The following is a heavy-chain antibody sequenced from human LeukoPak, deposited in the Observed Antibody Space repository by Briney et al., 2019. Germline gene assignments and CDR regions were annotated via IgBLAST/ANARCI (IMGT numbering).Heavy chain of an antibody. J-gene: IGHJ5*02. Sequence: SETLSLTCTVSGGSISSSTYYWDWIRQTPGKGLEWIGYISHSGSTSYNPSLKSRVTISIDTSKSQFSLKLRSVTAADTAVYYCARLPAHYCSSTSCDDSWFDPWGQGTLVTVSS. D-gene: IGHD2-2*01. CDR3: ARLPAHYCSSTSCDDSWFDP. V-gene: IGHV4-61*05. CDR2: ISHSGST. CDR1: GGSISSSTYY.